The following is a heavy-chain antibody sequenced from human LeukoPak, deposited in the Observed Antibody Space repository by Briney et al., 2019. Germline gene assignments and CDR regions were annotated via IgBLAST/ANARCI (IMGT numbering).Heavy chain of an antibody. Sequence: SETLSLTCTVSGGSISSGDYYWSWIRQPPGKGLEWIGYIYYSGSTNYNPSLKSRVTISVDTSKNQFSLKLSSVTAADTAVYYCARYYGSSGYAFDYWGQGTLVTVSS. J-gene: IGHJ4*02. D-gene: IGHD3-22*01. CDR2: IYYSGST. CDR3: ARYYGSSGYAFDY. CDR1: GGSISSGDYY. V-gene: IGHV4-61*08.